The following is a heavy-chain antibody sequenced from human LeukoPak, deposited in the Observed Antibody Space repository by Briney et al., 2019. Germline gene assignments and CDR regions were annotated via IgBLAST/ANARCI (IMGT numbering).Heavy chain of an antibody. J-gene: IGHJ4*02. CDR3: ARDSPDGSGTYYNDSPDY. Sequence: GASVKVSCKASRYTFSSYGINWVRQAPGQGLEWMGWISAYNGNTNYRQKLQGRVTMTTDTFTGTAYMDLRSLRSDDTAIYYCARDSPDGSGTYYNDSPDYWGQGTLVTVSS. CDR2: ISAYNGNT. CDR1: RYTFSSYG. D-gene: IGHD3-10*01. V-gene: IGHV1-18*01.